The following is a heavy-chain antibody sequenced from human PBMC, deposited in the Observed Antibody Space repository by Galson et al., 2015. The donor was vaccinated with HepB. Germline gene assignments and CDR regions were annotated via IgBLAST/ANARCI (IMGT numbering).Heavy chain of an antibody. CDR3: ARRYCSGGGCYSQLDY. CDR2: ISGSTSTI. V-gene: IGHV3-48*02. Sequence: SLRLSCAASGFTFSSYSMNWVRQAPGKGLEWVSYISGSTSTIYYADSVKGRFTISRDNAKNSLYLQLNSLRDDDTAVYYCARRYCSGGGCYSQLDYWGQGTLVTVSS. D-gene: IGHD2-15*01. J-gene: IGHJ4*02. CDR1: GFTFSSYS.